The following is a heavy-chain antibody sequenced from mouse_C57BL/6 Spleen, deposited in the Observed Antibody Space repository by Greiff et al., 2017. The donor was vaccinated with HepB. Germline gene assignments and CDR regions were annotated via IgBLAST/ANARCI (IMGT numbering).Heavy chain of an antibody. J-gene: IGHJ4*01. CDR2: INPSSGYT. CDR3: ARYYGSSYAYYAMDY. D-gene: IGHD1-1*01. V-gene: IGHV1-4*01. Sequence: QVQLQQSGAELARPGASVKMSCKASGYTFTSYTMHWVKQRPGQGLEWIGNINPSSGYTKYNQKFKDKATLTADKSSSTAYMQLSSLTSEDSAVYYCARYYGSSYAYYAMDYWGQGTSVTVAS. CDR1: GYTFTSYT.